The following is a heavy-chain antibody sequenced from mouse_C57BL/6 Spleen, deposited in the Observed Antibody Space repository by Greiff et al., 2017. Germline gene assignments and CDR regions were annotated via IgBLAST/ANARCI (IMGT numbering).Heavy chain of an antibody. CDR2: IYPGDGDT. CDR1: GYAFSSSW. CDR3: ARTYYSNYGAFDY. V-gene: IGHV1-82*01. D-gene: IGHD2-5*01. J-gene: IGHJ2*01. Sequence: QVQLQQSGPELVKPGASVKISCKASGYAFSSSWMNWVKQRPGKGLEWIGRIYPGDGDTNYNGKFKGKATLTADKSSSTAYMQLSSLTSEDSAVYFCARTYYSNYGAFDYWGQGTTLTVSS.